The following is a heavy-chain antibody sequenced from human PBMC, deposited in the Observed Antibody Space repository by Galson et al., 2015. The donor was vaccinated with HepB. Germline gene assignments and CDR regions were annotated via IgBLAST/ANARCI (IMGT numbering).Heavy chain of an antibody. D-gene: IGHD3-3*01. Sequence: SVKVSCKASGGTFSSYAISWVRQAPGQGLEWMGGIIPIFGTANYAQKFQGRVTITADESTSTAYMELSSLRSEDTAVYYCANALLIFGVSTQYNWFDPWGQGTLVTVSS. CDR2: IIPIFGTA. J-gene: IGHJ5*02. CDR3: ANALLIFGVSTQYNWFDP. CDR1: GGTFSSYA. V-gene: IGHV1-69*13.